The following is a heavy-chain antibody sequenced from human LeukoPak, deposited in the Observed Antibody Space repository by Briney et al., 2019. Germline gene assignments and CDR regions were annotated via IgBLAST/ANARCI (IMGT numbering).Heavy chain of an antibody. CDR1: GGSISSSSYY. V-gene: IGHV4-39*07. J-gene: IGHJ4*02. Sequence: SETLSLTCTVSGGSISSSSYYWGWIRQPPGKGLEWIGSTYYSGSTYYNPSLKSRVTISVNTSKNQFSLKLSSVTAADTAVYYCARSRGGTTPYFDYWGQGTLVTVSS. CDR2: TYYSGST. D-gene: IGHD2-15*01. CDR3: ARSRGGTTPYFDY.